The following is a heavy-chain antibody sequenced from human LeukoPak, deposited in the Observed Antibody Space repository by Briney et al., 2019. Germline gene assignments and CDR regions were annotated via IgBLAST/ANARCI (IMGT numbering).Heavy chain of an antibody. CDR2: IYYSGST. D-gene: IGHD3-10*01. J-gene: IGHJ4*02. CDR1: GGSISSYY. V-gene: IGHV4-59*08. Sequence: SETLSLTCTVSGGSISSYYWSWIRQPPGKGLEWIGYIYYSGSTNYNPSLKSRVTISVDTSKNQFSLKLTSVTAADTAVYYCTRGRGIWGQGTLVTVSS. CDR3: TRGRGI.